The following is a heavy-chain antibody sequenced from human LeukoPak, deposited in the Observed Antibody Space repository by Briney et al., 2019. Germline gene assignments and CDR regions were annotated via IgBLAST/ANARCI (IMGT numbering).Heavy chain of an antibody. CDR3: ARGNRGRDAFDT. D-gene: IGHD1-14*01. CDR1: GGSISSYY. CDR2: IYYSGST. Sequence: PSETLSLTCTVSGGSISSYYWSWIRQPPGKGLEWIGYIYYSGSTNYNPSLKSRVTISVDTSKNQFSLKLSSVTAADTAVYYCARGNRGRDAFDTWGQGTMVTVSS. V-gene: IGHV4-59*01. J-gene: IGHJ3*02.